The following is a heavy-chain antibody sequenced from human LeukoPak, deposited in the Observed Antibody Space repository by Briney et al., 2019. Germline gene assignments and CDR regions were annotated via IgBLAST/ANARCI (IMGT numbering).Heavy chain of an antibody. V-gene: IGHV1-69*02. D-gene: IGHD3-22*01. CDR3: ARYYYDSSGPGAFDP. CDR2: IIPILGIA. J-gene: IGHJ5*02. CDR1: GGTFSSYT. Sequence: SVKVSCKASGGTFSSYTISWVRQAPGQGLEWMGRIIPILGIANYAQEFQGRVTITADKSTSTAYMELSSPRSEDTAVYYCARYYYDSSGPGAFDPWGQGTLVTVSS.